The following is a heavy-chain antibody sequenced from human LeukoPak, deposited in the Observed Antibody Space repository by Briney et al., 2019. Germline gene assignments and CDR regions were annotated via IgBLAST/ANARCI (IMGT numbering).Heavy chain of an antibody. CDR3: ARDPRYYYDSSGYLMY. V-gene: IGHV3-53*01. CDR2: IYSGGST. D-gene: IGHD3-22*01. J-gene: IGHJ4*02. CDR1: GFTVSSNY. Sequence: GGSLRLSCAASGFTVSSNYMSWVRQAPGKGLEWVSVIYSGGSTYYADSVKGRFTISRDNSKNTLYLQMNSLRAEDTAVYYCARDPRYYYDSSGYLMYWGQGTLVTVSS.